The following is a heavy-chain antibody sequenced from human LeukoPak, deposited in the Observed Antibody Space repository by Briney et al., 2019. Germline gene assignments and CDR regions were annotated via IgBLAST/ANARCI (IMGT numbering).Heavy chain of an antibody. CDR3: AAGRAWNDDGVGDY. D-gene: IGHD1-1*01. J-gene: IGHJ4*02. Sequence: SVKVSCKASGGTFSSYAISWVRRAPGQGLEWMGGIIPIFGTANYAQKFQERVTITRDMSTSTAYMELSSLRSEDTAVCDCAAGRAWNDDGVGDYWGQGTLVTVSS. V-gene: IGHV1-69*05. CDR1: GGTFSSYA. CDR2: IIPIFGTA.